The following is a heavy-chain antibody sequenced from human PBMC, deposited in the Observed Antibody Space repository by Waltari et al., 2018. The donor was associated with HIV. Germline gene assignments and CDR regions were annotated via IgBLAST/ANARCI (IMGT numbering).Heavy chain of an antibody. Sequence: DAQLVETRAGLIQSGGSQRLSLAPPELLVRTQHSTWVRHAPGSGRGGVSVIYTAGGTHYADSVKGRFTISRDDSKNSRFRQMNSLRVEDTAVYYCASSPPSDYPDIHFDQWGRGTLVVVSS. CDR3: ASSPPSDYPDIHFDQ. CDR1: ELLVRTQH. V-gene: IGHV3-53*02. J-gene: IGHJ4*02. CDR2: IYTAGGT. D-gene: IGHD4-17*01.